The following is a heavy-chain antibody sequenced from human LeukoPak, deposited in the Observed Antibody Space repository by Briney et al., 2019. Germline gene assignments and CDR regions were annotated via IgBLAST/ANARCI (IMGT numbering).Heavy chain of an antibody. J-gene: IGHJ5*02. V-gene: IGHV4-59*01. CDR1: GGSIKNYY. Sequence: SETLSLTCSVSGGSIKNYYWSWIRQPPGNGQEWLGNIYFGGTTDYNSSLKSRLTISVDTFKNQLSLNLQSVTAADTATYYCARHRSDTGGKKGVNWFDPWGQGTLVTVSS. CDR3: ARHRSDTGGKKGVNWFDP. D-gene: IGHD4-23*01. CDR2: IYFGGTT.